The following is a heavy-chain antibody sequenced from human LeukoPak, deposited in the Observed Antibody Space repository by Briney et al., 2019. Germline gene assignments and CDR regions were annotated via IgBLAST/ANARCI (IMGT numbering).Heavy chain of an antibody. V-gene: IGHV1-46*01. CDR3: ARDPYGGKGWFDP. CDR1: GYTFTSYY. Sequence: ASVKVSCKASGYTFTSYYMHWVRQAPGQGLEWMGIINPSGGSTSYAQKFQGRVTTTRDTPTSTVYMELSSLRSEDTAVYYCARDPYGGKGWFDPWGQGTLVTVSS. CDR2: INPSGGST. D-gene: IGHD4-23*01. J-gene: IGHJ5*02.